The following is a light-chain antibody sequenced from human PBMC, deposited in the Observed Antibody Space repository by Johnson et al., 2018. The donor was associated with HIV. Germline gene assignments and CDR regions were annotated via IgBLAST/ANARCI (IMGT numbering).Light chain of an antibody. J-gene: IGLJ1*01. CDR1: SSNIGNNY. CDR2: DNN. CDR3: GTWDSSLSARV. Sequence: QLVLTQPPSVSAAPGQKVTISCSGSSSNIGNNYVSWYQQLPGTAPKLLIYDNNKRPSGIPDRFSGSKSGTSATLGITGLQTGDEADYYCGTWDSSLSARVCGTGTKVTGL. V-gene: IGLV1-51*01.